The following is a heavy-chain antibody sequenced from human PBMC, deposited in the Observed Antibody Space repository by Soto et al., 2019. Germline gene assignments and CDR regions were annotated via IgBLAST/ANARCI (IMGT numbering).Heavy chain of an antibody. CDR1: GFTFSNAW. J-gene: IGHJ4*02. CDR3: TTLQQLVWKDFDY. V-gene: IGHV3-15*01. Sequence: GGSLRLSCAASGFTFSNAWMSWVRQAPGKGLEWVGRIKSKTDGGTTDYAAPVKGRFTISRDDSKNTLYLQMNSLKTEDTAVYYCTTLQQLVWKDFDYWGRGTLVTVSS. CDR2: IKSKTDGGTT. D-gene: IGHD6-6*01.